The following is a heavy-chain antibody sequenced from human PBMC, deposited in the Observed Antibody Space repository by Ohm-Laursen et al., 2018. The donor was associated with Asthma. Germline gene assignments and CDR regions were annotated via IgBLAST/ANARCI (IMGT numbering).Heavy chain of an antibody. J-gene: IGHJ4*02. V-gene: IGHV1-18*04. Sequence: ASVKASCKASGDTFTNYGVRWVRQAPGQGLEGMAWISAYNGNTNYAPKFQDRVTMTTDTSTSTAYMELRGLRSADTAVYYCARVLSYYDHSSYYDRIDYWGQGSLVTVSS. D-gene: IGHD3-22*01. CDR3: ARVLSYYDHSSYYDRIDY. CDR2: ISAYNGNT. CDR1: GDTFTNYG.